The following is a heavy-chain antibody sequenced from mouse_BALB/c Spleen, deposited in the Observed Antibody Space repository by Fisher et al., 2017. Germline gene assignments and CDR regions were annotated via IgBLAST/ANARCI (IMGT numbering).Heavy chain of an antibody. Sequence: KFKGKATLTADKSSSTAYMQLSSLTSEDSAVYFCARSGYGRAMDYWGQGTSVTVSS. J-gene: IGHJ4*01. D-gene: IGHD1-1*01. CDR3: ARSGYGRAMDY. V-gene: IGHV1-80*01.